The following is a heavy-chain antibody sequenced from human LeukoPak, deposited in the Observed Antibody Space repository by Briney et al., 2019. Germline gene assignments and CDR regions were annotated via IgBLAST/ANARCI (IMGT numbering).Heavy chain of an antibody. CDR1: GFTFSSYW. Sequence: GGSLRLSCAASGFTFSSYWMRWVRQAPGKGLEWVAVAYGDGSSQYYADSVKGRFSISKDISKNTLSLQMNSLRAEDTAVYSCATGGNFYYSHWGQGTLVTVSS. V-gene: IGHV3-33*08. D-gene: IGHD4-11*01. CDR3: ATGGNFYYSH. J-gene: IGHJ1*01. CDR2: AYGDGSSQ.